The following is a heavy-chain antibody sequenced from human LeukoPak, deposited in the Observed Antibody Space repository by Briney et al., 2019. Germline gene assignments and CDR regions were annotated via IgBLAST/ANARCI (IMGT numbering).Heavy chain of an antibody. Sequence: ASVKVSCKASGYTFNRYAMNWVRQAPGQGLEWMGWINTNTGNPTYAQGFTGRFVFSLDTSVSTAYLQISSLKSEDSAVYHCARDPEYSSNSNALDIWGQGTMVTVSS. D-gene: IGHD6-6*01. V-gene: IGHV7-4-1*02. CDR3: ARDPEYSSNSNALDI. CDR2: INTNTGNP. CDR1: GYTFNRYA. J-gene: IGHJ3*02.